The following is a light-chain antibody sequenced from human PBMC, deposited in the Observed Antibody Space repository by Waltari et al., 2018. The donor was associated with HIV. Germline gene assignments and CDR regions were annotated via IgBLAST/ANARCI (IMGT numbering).Light chain of an antibody. V-gene: IGKV1-5*03. J-gene: IGKJ1*01. CDR3: QQYNSYSRT. Sequence: DIQMTPSPSTLSASVVDRFTITCRASQSISSWLAWYQQKPGKAPKLLIYKASSVESGVPSRFSGSGSGTEFTLTISSLQPDDFATYYCQQYNSYSRTFGQGTKVEIK. CDR2: KAS. CDR1: QSISSW.